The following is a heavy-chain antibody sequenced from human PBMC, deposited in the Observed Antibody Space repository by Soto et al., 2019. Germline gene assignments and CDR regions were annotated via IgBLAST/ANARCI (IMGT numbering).Heavy chain of an antibody. J-gene: IGHJ3*01. CDR3: AKTNLEWLSDAAFDL. V-gene: IGHV3-30*18. CDR1: GFTFSSHG. D-gene: IGHD3-3*01. CDR2: ISYAGSNK. Sequence: QVQLVESGGGVVQPGRSLRLSCAASGFTFSSHGMHWVRQAPGKGLAWVAVISYAGSNKFYADSVKGRFTISRDNSKNTLFLQMNSLRGDDTAVYYCAKTNLEWLSDAAFDLWGQGTSVTVSS.